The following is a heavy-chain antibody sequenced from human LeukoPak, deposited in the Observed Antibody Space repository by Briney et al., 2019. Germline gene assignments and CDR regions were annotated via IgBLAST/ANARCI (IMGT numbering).Heavy chain of an antibody. Sequence: TTSETLSLTCTVSGGSLSSYYWSWIRQPPGKGLEWIGYIYYSGSTKYNPSLKSRVTISVDTSKNQFSLKLSSVTAADTAVYYCADRSGGSCYSWGQGTLVTVSS. CDR1: GGSLSSYY. V-gene: IGHV4-59*12. CDR2: IYYSGST. D-gene: IGHD2-15*01. J-gene: IGHJ4*02. CDR3: ADRSGGSCYS.